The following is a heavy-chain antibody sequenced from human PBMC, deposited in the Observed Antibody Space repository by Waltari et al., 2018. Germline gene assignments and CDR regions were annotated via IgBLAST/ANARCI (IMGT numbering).Heavy chain of an antibody. Sequence: EVQLVESGGGLVQPGGSLRLSCAASGFTFSSYWMSWVRQAPGKGLEWVANIKQDGSEKYYVDSVKGRFTISRDNAKNSLYLQMNSLRAEDTAVYYCARVEGYSGSYWWFDPWGQGTLVTVSS. CDR1: GFTFSSYW. CDR3: ARVEGYSGSYWWFDP. V-gene: IGHV3-7*01. J-gene: IGHJ5*02. CDR2: IKQDGSEK. D-gene: IGHD1-26*01.